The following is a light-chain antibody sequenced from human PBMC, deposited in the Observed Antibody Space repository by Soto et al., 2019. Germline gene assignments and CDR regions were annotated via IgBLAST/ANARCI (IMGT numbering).Light chain of an antibody. Sequence: EIVMTQSPATLSVSPGEKATLSCRASQSVSNNLAWYQQKPGQAPRLLIYFASTRATGIPARFSGSGSGTEFTLTISSLQSEDFAVYYCQQYNKWPLTFGGVTKVETK. CDR1: QSVSNN. V-gene: IGKV3-15*01. J-gene: IGKJ4*01. CDR3: QQYNKWPLT. CDR2: FAS.